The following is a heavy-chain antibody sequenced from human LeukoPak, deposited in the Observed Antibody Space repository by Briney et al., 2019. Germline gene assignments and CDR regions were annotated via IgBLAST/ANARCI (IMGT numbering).Heavy chain of an antibody. CDR2: TYYMSKWYN. V-gene: IGHV6-1*01. D-gene: IGHD6-19*01. CDR1: GDSVSSNRAT. J-gene: IGHJ4*02. CDR3: ARGWEYSSGWYYFDY. Sequence: SQTLSLTCAISGDSVSSNRATWNWIRQSPSRGLEWLGRTYYMSKWYNDYSVSVKSRVTINPDTSKNQFSLQLNSVTPEDTAVYYCARGWEYSSGWYYFDYWDQGTLVTVSS.